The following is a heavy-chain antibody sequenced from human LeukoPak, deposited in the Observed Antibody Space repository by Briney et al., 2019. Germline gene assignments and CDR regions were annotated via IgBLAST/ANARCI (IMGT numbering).Heavy chain of an antibody. CDR3: AKDFGYSSGWYDY. CDR2: ISYDGSNK. D-gene: IGHD6-19*01. V-gene: IGHV3-30*18. CDR1: GFTFSSYG. Sequence: GGSLRLSCAASGFTFSSYGMHWVRQAPGKGLEWVAVISYDGSNKYYADSVKGRFTISRDNSKNTLYLQMNSLRAEDTAAYYCAKDFGYSSGWYDYWGQGTLVTVSS. J-gene: IGHJ4*02.